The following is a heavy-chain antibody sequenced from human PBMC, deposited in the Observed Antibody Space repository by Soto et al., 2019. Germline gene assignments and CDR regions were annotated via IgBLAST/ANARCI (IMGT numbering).Heavy chain of an antibody. V-gene: IGHV4-34*01. CDR2: INHSGST. J-gene: IGHJ5*02. CDR3: AREPVVVVPAAGTNWFDP. Sequence: QVQLQQWGAGLLKPSETLSLTCAVYGGSFSGYYWSWIRQPPGKGLEWIGEINHSGSTNYNPSLKSRVTISVATSKNQFSLKLSSVTAADTAVYYCAREPVVVVPAAGTNWFDPWGQGTLVTVSS. D-gene: IGHD2-2*01. CDR1: GGSFSGYY.